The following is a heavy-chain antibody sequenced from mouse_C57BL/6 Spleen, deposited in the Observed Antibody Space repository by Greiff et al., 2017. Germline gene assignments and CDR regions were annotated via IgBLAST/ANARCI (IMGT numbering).Heavy chain of an antibody. V-gene: IGHV1-82*01. D-gene: IGHD2-4*01. CDR1: GYAFSSSW. J-gene: IGHJ4*01. CDR2: IYPGDGDT. CDR3: ARPYDYDYYYAMDY. Sequence: QVQLQQSGPELVKPGASVKISCKASGYAFSSSWMNWVKQRPGKGLEWIGRIYPGDGDTNYNGKFKGKATLTADKSSSTAYMQLSSLTSEDSAVYFCARPYDYDYYYAMDYWGQGTSVTVSS.